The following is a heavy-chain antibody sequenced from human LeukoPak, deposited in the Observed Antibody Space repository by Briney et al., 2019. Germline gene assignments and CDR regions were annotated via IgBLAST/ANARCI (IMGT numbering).Heavy chain of an antibody. Sequence: PGGSLTLSCAASGFTFSDYWMHWVRQAPGKGLEWVSSISSSSIYIYNADSVKGRFTISRDNARNSLFLQMNSLRAEDTAVYYCARGADNYGYIFDYWGQGTLVTVSS. V-gene: IGHV3-21*01. CDR2: ISSSSIYI. CDR1: GFTFSDYW. D-gene: IGHD5-18*01. J-gene: IGHJ4*02. CDR3: ARGADNYGYIFDY.